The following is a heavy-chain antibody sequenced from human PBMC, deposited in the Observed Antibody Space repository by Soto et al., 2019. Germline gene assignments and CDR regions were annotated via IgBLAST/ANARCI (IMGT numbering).Heavy chain of an antibody. CDR1: VYTFTGYY. J-gene: IGHJ4*02. D-gene: IGHD3-22*01. Sequence: SVNLSCKTSVYTFTGYYIHWVIHTPGQGLEWMGMINPNNGNTSYAQKFQGRVTMTTDTSTSTASMELWSLRSDDTAIYYCARVYYDSTGYYSYYFDYWGQGTLVTVSS. V-gene: IGHV1-46*01. CDR2: INPNNGNT. CDR3: ARVYYDSTGYYSYYFDY.